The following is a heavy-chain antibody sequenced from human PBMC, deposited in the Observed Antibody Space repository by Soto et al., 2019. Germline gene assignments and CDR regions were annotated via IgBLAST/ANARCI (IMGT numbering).Heavy chain of an antibody. CDR3: ARLRLRYYYMDV. Sequence: PSETLSLTCTVSGGSISSYYWSWIRQPPGKGLEWIGYIYYSGSTNYNPSLKSRITISVDTSKNQFSLKLSSVTAADTAVYYCARLRLRYYYMDVWGKGTTVTVSS. CDR2: IYYSGST. V-gene: IGHV4-59*08. CDR1: GGSISSYY. J-gene: IGHJ6*03. D-gene: IGHD3-16*01.